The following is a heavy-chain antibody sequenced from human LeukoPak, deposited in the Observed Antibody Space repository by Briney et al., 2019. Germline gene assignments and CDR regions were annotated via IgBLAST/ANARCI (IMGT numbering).Heavy chain of an antibody. V-gene: IGHV3-11*04. CDR2: ISSSGSTI. D-gene: IGHD5-18*01. Sequence: GGSLRLSCAASGFIFSDYYMSRIRQAPGKGLEWVSYISSSGSTIYYADSVKGRFTISRDNAKNSLYLQMNSLRAEDTAVYYCAGSSGYSYGYIDYWGQGTLVTVPS. CDR3: AGSSGYSYGYIDY. CDR1: GFIFSDYY. J-gene: IGHJ4*02.